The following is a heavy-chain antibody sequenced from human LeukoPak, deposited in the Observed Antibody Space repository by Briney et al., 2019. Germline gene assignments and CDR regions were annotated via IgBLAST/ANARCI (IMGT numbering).Heavy chain of an antibody. CDR2: IYYSGST. CDR1: GFTFDDYA. J-gene: IGHJ4*02. Sequence: LRLSCAASGFTFDDYAMHWIRQPPGKGLEWIGYIYYSGSTNYNPSLKSRVTISVDTSKNQFSLKLSSVTAADTAVYYCARDGFSSSSHFDYWGQGTLVTVSS. D-gene: IGHD6-6*01. CDR3: ARDGFSSSSHFDY. V-gene: IGHV4-59*01.